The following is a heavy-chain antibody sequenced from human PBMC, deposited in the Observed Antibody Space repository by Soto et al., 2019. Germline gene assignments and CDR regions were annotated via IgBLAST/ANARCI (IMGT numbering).Heavy chain of an antibody. CDR1: CGSIINYF. D-gene: IGHD3-3*01. CDR3: ARGGQDFWSGPFDY. J-gene: IGHJ4*02. CDR2: IDNSGST. Sequence: SETLSLTCTFSCGSIINYFCNWIRQPAGKGLEWIGRIDNSGSTNYNPSLKSRITMSADTSRNQFSLKLNSVTAADTAVYYCARGGQDFWSGPFDYWGQGALVTVSS. V-gene: IGHV4-4*07.